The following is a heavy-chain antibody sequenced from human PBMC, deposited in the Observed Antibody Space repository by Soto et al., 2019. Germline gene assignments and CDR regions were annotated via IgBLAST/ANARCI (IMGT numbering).Heavy chain of an antibody. J-gene: IGHJ3*02. CDR3: SSDYGEIDAFDI. V-gene: IGHV1-69*01. Sequence: QVQLVQSGAEVKKPGSSVKVSCKTSGGPFNNHAINWVRQAPGQGLEWVGLVIPTLATADYAQKFQGRVTMTADEVTNTAYMELSRLISDDAGVYYCSSDYGEIDAFDIWGEGTLVTVSS. CDR1: GGPFNNHA. CDR2: VIPTLATA. D-gene: IGHD4-17*01.